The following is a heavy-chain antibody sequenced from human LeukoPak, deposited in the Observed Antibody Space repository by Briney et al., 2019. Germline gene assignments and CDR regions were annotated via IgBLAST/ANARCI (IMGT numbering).Heavy chain of an antibody. V-gene: IGHV3-23*01. Sequence: GGSLRLSRVGSGFTFSSHAMSWVRQAPEKGLEWVSGIYESGQTTHYADSVKGRFSISRDNSKDTLYLQMDSLRAEDTAVYYCAKDLSVRYSSSWHGSPDAFDIWGQGTMVTVSS. J-gene: IGHJ3*02. CDR3: AKDLSVRYSSSWHGSPDAFDI. CDR1: GFTFSSHA. D-gene: IGHD6-13*01. CDR2: IYESGQTT.